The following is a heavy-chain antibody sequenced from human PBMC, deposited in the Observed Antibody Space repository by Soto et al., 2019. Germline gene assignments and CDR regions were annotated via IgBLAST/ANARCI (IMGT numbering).Heavy chain of an antibody. V-gene: IGHV3-21*01. CDR3: ARDLERATIFGVVDY. CDR2: ISSSSSYI. Sequence: GSLRLSCAASGFTFSSHTMNWVRQAPGKGLEWVSSISSSSSYIYYADSLKGRFTISRDNAKNSLYLQMNSLRAEDTAVYYCARDLERATIFGVVDYWGQGTLVTVSS. D-gene: IGHD3-3*01. CDR1: GFTFSSHT. J-gene: IGHJ4*02.